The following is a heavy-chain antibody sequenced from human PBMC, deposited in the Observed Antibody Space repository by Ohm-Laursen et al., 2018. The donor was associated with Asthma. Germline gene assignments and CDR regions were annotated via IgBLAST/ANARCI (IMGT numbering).Heavy chain of an antibody. CDR1: GGSVSSGSYY. J-gene: IGHJ4*02. V-gene: IGHV4-61*01. Sequence: SETLSLTCTVSGGSVSSGSYYWSWIRQPPGKGLEWIGYIYYSGSTNYNPSLKSRVTISVDTSKNQFSLKLSSVTAADTALYFCARLDWVRSMFDSWGPGIQVLVSS. D-gene: IGHD3-9*01. CDR2: IYYSGST. CDR3: ARLDWVRSMFDS.